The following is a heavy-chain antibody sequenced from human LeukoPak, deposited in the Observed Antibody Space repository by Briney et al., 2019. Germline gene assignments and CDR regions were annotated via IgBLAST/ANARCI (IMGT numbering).Heavy chain of an antibody. CDR2: ISSSGSTI. J-gene: IGHJ5*02. CDR1: GFTFSSNE. V-gene: IGHV3-48*03. Sequence: KPGGSLRLSCAASGFTFSSNEMNWVRQAPGKGLEWVSYISSSGSTIYYADSVKGRFTISRDNAKNSLYLQMNSLRAEDTAVYYCARLGRASANNWFDPWGQGTLVTVSS. CDR3: ARLGRASANNWFDP.